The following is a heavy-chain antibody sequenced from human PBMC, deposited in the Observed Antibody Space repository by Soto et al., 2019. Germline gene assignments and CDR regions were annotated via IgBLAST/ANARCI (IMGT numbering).Heavy chain of an antibody. CDR3: ARQDSSSWYDYYYYGMDV. V-gene: IGHV3-21*01. CDR2: INSSSSYI. J-gene: IGHJ6*02. D-gene: IGHD6-13*01. CDR1: GFTFSSYS. Sequence: EVQLVESGGGLVKPGGSLRLSCAASGFTFSSYSMNWVRQAPGKGLEWVSSINSSSSYIYYADSVKGRFTISRDNAKNSLYLQMNSLRAEDTAVYYCARQDSSSWYDYYYYGMDVWGQGTTVTVSS.